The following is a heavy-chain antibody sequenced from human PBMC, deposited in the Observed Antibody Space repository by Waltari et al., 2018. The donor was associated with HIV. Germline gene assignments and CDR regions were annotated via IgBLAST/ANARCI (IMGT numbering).Heavy chain of an antibody. J-gene: IGHJ6*02. V-gene: IGHV1-18*01. CDR1: VYTFSAYT. D-gene: IGHD3-10*01. CDR3: ARGVSIVRGVMIRGHMDV. Sequence: VQLVQSGAEMMKPGPSVKVSCSDSVYTFSAYTISCVRQAPGQGLEWMGWISGYNGNTNYAQKFQGRVNVTTDTSTSTAHMELRSLRSDDTAVYYCARGVSIVRGVMIRGHMDVWGQGTTVTVSS. CDR2: ISGYNGNT.